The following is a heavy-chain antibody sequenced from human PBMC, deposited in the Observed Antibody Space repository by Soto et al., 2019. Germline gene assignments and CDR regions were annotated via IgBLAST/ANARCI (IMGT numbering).Heavy chain of an antibody. CDR3: AKHSMSSGDYLDY. CDR2: MSTGGLST. J-gene: IGHJ4*02. Sequence: EVQLLESGGGLVQPGGSLRLSCAASGFTFSSYAMSWVRQAPGKGLEWVSSMSTGGLSTHYADSLKGRFTISRDNSKNTLHLQMDSLRAEDTAVYYCAKHSMSSGDYLDYWGQGTLVTVSS. V-gene: IGHV3-23*01. CDR1: GFTFSSYA. D-gene: IGHD2-15*01.